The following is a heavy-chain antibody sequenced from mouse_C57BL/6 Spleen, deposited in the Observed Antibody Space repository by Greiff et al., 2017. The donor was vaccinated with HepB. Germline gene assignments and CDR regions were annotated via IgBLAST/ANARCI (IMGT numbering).Heavy chain of an antibody. D-gene: IGHD1-1*01. J-gene: IGHJ4*01. CDR3: ATRDGSSYYAMDY. V-gene: IGHV1-59*01. CDR2: IHPSDSDT. CDR1: GYTFTSYW. Sequence: QVQLKQPGAELVRPGTSVKLSCKASGYTFTSYWMHWVKQRPGQGLEWIGRIHPSDSDTNYNQKFKGKATLTVDKSSSTAYMQLSSLTSEDSAVYYCATRDGSSYYAMDYWGQGTSVTVSS.